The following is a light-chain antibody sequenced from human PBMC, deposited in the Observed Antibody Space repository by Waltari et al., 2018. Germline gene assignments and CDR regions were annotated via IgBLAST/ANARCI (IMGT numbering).Light chain of an antibody. CDR1: QSVSSNY. CDR2: DAS. CDR3: QQRSGWPQT. J-gene: IGKJ1*01. Sequence: EIVLTQSPGTLSLSPGERATLSCRASQSVSSNYLAWYQQKPGQAPRLLIYDASSRATGIPDRFSGSGSGTDFTLSISRLEPEDFAVYYCQQRSGWPQTFGQGTNVEI. V-gene: IGKV3D-20*02.